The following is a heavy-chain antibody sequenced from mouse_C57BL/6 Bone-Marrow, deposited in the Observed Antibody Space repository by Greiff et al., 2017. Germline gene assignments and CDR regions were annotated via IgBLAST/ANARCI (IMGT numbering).Heavy chain of an antibody. CDR2: IYPGDGDT. J-gene: IGHJ1*03. Sequence: QVQLQQSGAELARPGASVKISCKASGYAFSSSWMNWVKQRPGKGLEWIGRIYPGDGDTNYNGKFKGKATLTADKSSSTAYMQHSSLTSEDSAVYFCAGDPHYYGSRTYWYFDVWGTGTTVTVSS. CDR3: AGDPHYYGSRTYWYFDV. D-gene: IGHD1-1*01. CDR1: GYAFSSSW. V-gene: IGHV1-82*01.